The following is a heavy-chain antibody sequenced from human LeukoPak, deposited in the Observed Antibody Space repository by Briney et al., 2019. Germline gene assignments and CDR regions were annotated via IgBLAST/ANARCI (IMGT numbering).Heavy chain of an antibody. CDR1: GFTFSSYA. CDR3: AGYYDARGVY. V-gene: IGHV3-30-3*01. CDR2: ISYDGSNK. D-gene: IGHD3-22*01. J-gene: IGHJ4*02. Sequence: PGRSLRLSCAASGFTFSSYAMHWVRQAPGKGLEWVAVISYDGSNKYYADSVKGRFTISRDNSKNTLYLQMNSLRAEDTAVYYCAGYYDARGVYWGQGTLVTVSS.